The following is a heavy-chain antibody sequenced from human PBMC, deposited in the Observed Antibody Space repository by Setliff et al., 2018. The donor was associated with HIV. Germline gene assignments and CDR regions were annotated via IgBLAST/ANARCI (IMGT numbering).Heavy chain of an antibody. D-gene: IGHD3-3*01. J-gene: IGHJ6*03. CDR1: GGSINNGTYF. Sequence: SETLSLTCTVSGGSINNGTYFWTWIRQPAGKPLEWVGRVYTSGSATYNPSLKSRVSILTDTSTNRFSLKLNSVTAADTAVYYCARGLTIFGVATPGIYSFMDVWGKGTTVTVSS. CDR2: VYTSGSA. CDR3: ARGLTIFGVATPGIYSFMDV. V-gene: IGHV4-61*02.